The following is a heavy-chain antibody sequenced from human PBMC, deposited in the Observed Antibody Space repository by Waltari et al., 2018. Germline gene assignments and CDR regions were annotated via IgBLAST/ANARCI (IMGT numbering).Heavy chain of an antibody. D-gene: IGHD1-26*01. J-gene: IGHJ4*02. V-gene: IGHV3-23*01. CDR3: AKDRPRSYPFDY. CDR2: FSGSGGST. Sequence: EVQLLESGGGLVQPGGSLRLSCAASGFTFSSYAMSWVRQAPGKGLGWVSVFSGSGGSTYYADSVKGRFTISRDNSKNTLYLQMNSLRAEDTAVYYCAKDRPRSYPFDYWGQGTLVTVSS. CDR1: GFTFSSYA.